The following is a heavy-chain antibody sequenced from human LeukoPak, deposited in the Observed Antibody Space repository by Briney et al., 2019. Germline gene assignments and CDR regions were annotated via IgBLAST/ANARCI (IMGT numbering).Heavy chain of an antibody. J-gene: IGHJ5*02. Sequence: GGSLRLSCAASGFTFSSYSMNWVRQAPGKGLEWVSYISSSSSTIYYADSVKGRFAISRDNAKNSLYLQMNSLRAEDTAVYYYARDYDFWSGYSFDPWGQGTLVTVSS. CDR3: ARDYDFWSGYSFDP. CDR2: ISSSSSTI. V-gene: IGHV3-48*01. CDR1: GFTFSSYS. D-gene: IGHD3-3*01.